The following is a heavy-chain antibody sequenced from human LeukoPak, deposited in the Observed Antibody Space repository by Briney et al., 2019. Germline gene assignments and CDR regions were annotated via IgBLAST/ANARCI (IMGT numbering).Heavy chain of an antibody. V-gene: IGHV4-59*01. CDR1: GGSISTYY. D-gene: IGHD1-26*01. J-gene: IGHJ5*02. CDR3: ARVGAESGSYLNWFDP. Sequence: SETLSLTCTVSGGSISTYYWSWIQQPPGKGLEWIGYIYYSGSTDYNPSLESRVTISLDTSKNQFSLKLSSVTAADTAVYYCARVGAESGSYLNWFDPWGQGTLVTVSA. CDR2: IYYSGST.